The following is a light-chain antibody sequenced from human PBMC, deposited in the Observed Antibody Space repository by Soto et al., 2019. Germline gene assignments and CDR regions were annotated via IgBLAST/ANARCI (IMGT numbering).Light chain of an antibody. CDR2: GAA. CDR1: QSVSSTY. V-gene: IGKV3-20*01. J-gene: IGKJ1*01. CDR3: QQYGGSRWT. Sequence: EIVLTQSPGTLSLSPGERATLSCRASQSVSSTYLAWYQQKPGQAPRLLIYGAANMATGIPDRFSGSGSGTDFTLTISRLEPEDFAVYYCQQYGGSRWTCGQGTRVDI.